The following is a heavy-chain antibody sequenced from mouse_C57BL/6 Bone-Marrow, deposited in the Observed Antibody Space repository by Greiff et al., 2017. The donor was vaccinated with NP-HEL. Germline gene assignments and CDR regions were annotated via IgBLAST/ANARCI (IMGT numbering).Heavy chain of an antibody. D-gene: IGHD2-4*01. CDR3: ASRLRRVAY. CDR1: GFSLTSYG. J-gene: IGHJ3*01. V-gene: IGHV2-2*01. Sequence: VQLQQSGPGLVQPSQSLSITCTVSGFSLTSYGVHWVRQSPGKGLEWLGVIWSGGSTDYNAAFISRLSISKDNSKSQVFFKMNSLQADDTAIYYCASRLRRVAYWGQGTLVTVSA. CDR2: IWSGGST.